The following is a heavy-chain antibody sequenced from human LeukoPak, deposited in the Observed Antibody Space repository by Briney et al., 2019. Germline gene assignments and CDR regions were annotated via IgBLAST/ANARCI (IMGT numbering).Heavy chain of an antibody. D-gene: IGHD3-3*01. CDR2: IKCDSGGT. CDR1: GYTFTAYY. J-gene: IGHJ5*02. CDR3: AREEEWLCFDP. Sequence: ASVKVSCKASGYTFTAYYMHWVRQAPGQGLEWMGWIKCDSGGTEYSRNYRGRVTMTRDTSISTAYMELTRLTSDDTAVYYCAREEEWLCFDPWGQGTLVTVSS. V-gene: IGHV1-2*02.